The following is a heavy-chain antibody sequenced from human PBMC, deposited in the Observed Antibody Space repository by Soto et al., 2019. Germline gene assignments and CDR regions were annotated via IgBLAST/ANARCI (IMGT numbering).Heavy chain of an antibody. D-gene: IGHD1-26*01. CDR1: GFTFRNYW. J-gene: IGHJ4*02. Sequence: EVQLVESGGGLVQPGGSLRLSCAASGFTFRNYWMHWVRQAPGKGLVWVSRINYEESSTNYADSVYGRFTISRDNAKNTLYLQMNSLRGEDTAVYYCARGGWGAYYLDSWGQGTLVTVSS. V-gene: IGHV3-74*01. CDR3: ARGGWGAYYLDS. CDR2: INYEESST.